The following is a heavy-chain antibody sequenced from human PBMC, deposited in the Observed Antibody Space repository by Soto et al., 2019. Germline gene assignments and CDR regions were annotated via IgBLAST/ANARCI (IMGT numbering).Heavy chain of an antibody. CDR2: ISGSGGST. Sequence: GGSLRLSCAASGFTFSSYAMSWVRQAPGKGLEWVSAISGSGGSTYYADSVKGRFTISRDNSKNTLYLQMNSLRAEDTAVYYCAKAGDHLAYCGGDCYFGWGQGTLVTVSS. CDR3: AKAGDHLAYCGGDCYFG. D-gene: IGHD2-21*02. J-gene: IGHJ4*02. V-gene: IGHV3-23*01. CDR1: GFTFSSYA.